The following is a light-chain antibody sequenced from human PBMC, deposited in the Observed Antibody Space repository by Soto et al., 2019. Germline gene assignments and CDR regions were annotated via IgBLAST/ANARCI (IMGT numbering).Light chain of an antibody. CDR1: TGAVTSDYF. V-gene: IGLV7-43*01. J-gene: IGLJ2*01. CDR3: LLYYSGQVRL. Sequence: QTVVTQEPSLTVSPGGTVTLTCASSTGAVTSDYFPNWIQQKPGQTPRSLIYNTNNKYSWTPARFSGYLIGGKAALTLSDVQPEDEADYYCLLYYSGQVRLFGGGTKLTVL. CDR2: NTN.